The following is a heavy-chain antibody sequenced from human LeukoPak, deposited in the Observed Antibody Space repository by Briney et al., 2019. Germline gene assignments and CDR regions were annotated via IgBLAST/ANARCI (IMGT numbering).Heavy chain of an antibody. V-gene: IGHV3-23*01. CDR1: GFIFSNYG. CDR3: AKSGTVTSWSYYYYMDV. Sequence: GGSLRLSCAASGFIFSNYGMSWVRQASGKGLEWVSSIGGSGGSTYYADSVKGRFTISRDNSKNTVSLQMNSLRAGDTAVYYCAKSGTVTSWSYYYYMDVWGKGTTVTISS. CDR2: IGGSGGST. D-gene: IGHD4-17*01. J-gene: IGHJ6*03.